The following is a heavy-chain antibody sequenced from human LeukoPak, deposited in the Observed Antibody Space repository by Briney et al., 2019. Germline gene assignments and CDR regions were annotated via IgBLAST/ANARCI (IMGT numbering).Heavy chain of an antibody. CDR2: IRWNSRII. J-gene: IGHJ3*02. CDR3: ARDIGPHGVAFDI. V-gene: IGHV3-9*01. Sequence: PGGSLRLSCAASGFSFDDHAMHWGRQDLGKGLEWVSGIRWNSRIIGYADSVKGRFTISRDNAKNSLYLQMNNLRVEDTALYYCARDIGPHGVAFDIWGQGTVVTVSS. CDR1: GFSFDDHA. D-gene: IGHD3-16*01.